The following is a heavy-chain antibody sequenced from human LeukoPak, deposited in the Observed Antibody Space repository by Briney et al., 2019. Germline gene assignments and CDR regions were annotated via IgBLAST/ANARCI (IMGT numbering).Heavy chain of an antibody. CDR3: ARVRGGTTLDY. CDR1: GFTFSSYE. D-gene: IGHD1-1*01. J-gene: IGHJ4*02. V-gene: IGHV3-48*03. CDR2: ISSTGGTI. Sequence: GGSLRLSCAASGFTFSSYEMNWVRQAPGKGLEWVSYISSTGGTIYNADSVKGRFTISRDNAKNSLYLQMNSLRAEDTAVYYCARVRGGTTLDYWGQGTLVTGSS.